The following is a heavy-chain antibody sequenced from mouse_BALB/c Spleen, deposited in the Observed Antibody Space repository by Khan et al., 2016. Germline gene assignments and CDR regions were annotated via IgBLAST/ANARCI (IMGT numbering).Heavy chain of an antibody. V-gene: IGHV10-1*02. CDR3: VRQRLLTPYWYFDV. Sequence: EVQLVESGGGLVQPKGSLKLSCAASGFTFNTYAMNWVRPAPGKGLEWVARIRSKSNNYATYYADSVKDRFTISRDDSQSMLYLQMNNLKTEDTAMYYCVRQRLLTPYWYFDVWGAGTTVTVSS. D-gene: IGHD2-3*01. CDR2: IRSKSNNYAT. J-gene: IGHJ1*01. CDR1: GFTFNTYA.